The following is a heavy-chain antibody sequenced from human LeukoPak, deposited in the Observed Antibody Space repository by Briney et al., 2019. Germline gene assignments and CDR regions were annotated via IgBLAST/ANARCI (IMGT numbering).Heavy chain of an antibody. CDR1: GGSFSSYY. CDR2: IHYTGST. D-gene: IGHD3-10*01. CDR3: ARGGYYGSGNDFRFDP. Sequence: SETLSLTCTASGGSFSSYYWSWIRQSPGKGLECIGSIHYTGSTNYNPSLKSRVTISVETSKNQFSLKLKSVTAADTAVYYCARGGYYGSGNDFRFDPWGQGTLVTVSS. V-gene: IGHV4-59*01. J-gene: IGHJ5*02.